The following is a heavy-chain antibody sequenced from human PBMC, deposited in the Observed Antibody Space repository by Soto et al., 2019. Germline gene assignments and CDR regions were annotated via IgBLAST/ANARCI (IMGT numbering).Heavy chain of an antibody. D-gene: IGHD5-18*01. J-gene: IGHJ5*02. CDR3: ARDSLPRGYSYGYRGWFDP. V-gene: IGHV3-30-3*01. Sequence: GGSLRLSCAASGFTFSGYAMHWVRQAPGKGLEWVAVISYDGSNKYYADSVKGRFTISRDNSKNTLYLQMNSLRAEDTAVYYCARDSLPRGYSYGYRGWFDPWGQGTLVTVSS. CDR1: GFTFSGYA. CDR2: ISYDGSNK.